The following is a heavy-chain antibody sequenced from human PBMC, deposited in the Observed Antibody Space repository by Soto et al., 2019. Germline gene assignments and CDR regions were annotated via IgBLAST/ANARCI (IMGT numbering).Heavy chain of an antibody. CDR2: IYYSGST. D-gene: IGHD4-17*01. Sequence: SETLSLTCTVSGGSISSGDYYLSWIRPPPGKGLEWIGYIYYSGSTYYNPSLKSRVTISVDTSKNQFSLKLSSVTAADTAVYYCARVAGVTTVAGTKHFDYWGQGTLVTVSS. CDR3: ARVAGVTTVAGTKHFDY. CDR1: GGSISSGDYY. J-gene: IGHJ4*02. V-gene: IGHV4-30-4*01.